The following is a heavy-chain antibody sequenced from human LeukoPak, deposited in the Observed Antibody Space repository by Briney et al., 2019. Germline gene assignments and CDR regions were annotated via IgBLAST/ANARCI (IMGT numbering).Heavy chain of an antibody. D-gene: IGHD3-22*01. CDR2: ISGSGGST. CDR1: GFTFSSYA. Sequence: GGSLRLSCAASGFTFSSYAMSWVRQAPGKGLEWVSAISGSGGSTYYAGSVKGRFTISRDNSKNTLYLQMNSLRAEDTAVYYCAKPASYYDTSNWFDPWGQGTLVTVSS. V-gene: IGHV3-23*01. CDR3: AKPASYYDTSNWFDP. J-gene: IGHJ5*02.